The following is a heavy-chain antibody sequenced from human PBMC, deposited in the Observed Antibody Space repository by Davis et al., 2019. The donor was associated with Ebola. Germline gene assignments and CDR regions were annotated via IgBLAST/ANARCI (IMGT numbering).Heavy chain of an antibody. CDR3: ARRGRIMSTFGGVI. V-gene: IGHV4-39*01. CDR1: GGSINSSSYY. D-gene: IGHD3-16*01. J-gene: IGHJ4*02. CDR2: IYYSGTT. Sequence: PSETLSLTCTVSGGSINSSSYYWVWIRQPPGNGLEWIGNIYYSGTTYYNPSLKSRVTISVDTSKNQFSLKLSSVTAADTAVYYCARRGRIMSTFGGVIWGQGTLVTASS.